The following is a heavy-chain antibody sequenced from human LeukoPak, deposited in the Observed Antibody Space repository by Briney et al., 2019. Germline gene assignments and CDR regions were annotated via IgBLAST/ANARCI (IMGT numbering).Heavy chain of an antibody. J-gene: IGHJ2*01. V-gene: IGHV3-30-3*01. Sequence: GGSLRLSCAASGFTFSSYAMHWVRQAPGKGLEWVAVISYDGSNKYYADSVKGRFTISRDNSKNTLYLQMNSLRAEDTAVYYCARGRRAGGYWYFDLWGRGTLVTVSS. CDR1: GFTFSSYA. D-gene: IGHD3-10*01. CDR3: ARGRRAGGYWYFDL. CDR2: ISYDGSNK.